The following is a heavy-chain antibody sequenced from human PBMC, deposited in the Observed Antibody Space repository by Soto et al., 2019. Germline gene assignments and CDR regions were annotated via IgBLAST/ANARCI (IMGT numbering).Heavy chain of an antibody. V-gene: IGHV3-30*03. CDR3: ARGGRQWLVTSDFNY. CDR2: VSHDGRNT. Sequence: VQLVEYGGGVVQPGRSLRLSCAASGFTFSDYAMHWVRQAPGKGLEWVAVVSHDGRNTHYADSVKGRFTISRDSSKKTVSLEITSLGAEDTAVYYCARGGRQWLVTSDFNYWGQGALVTVSS. J-gene: IGHJ4*02. CDR1: GFTFSDYA. D-gene: IGHD6-19*01.